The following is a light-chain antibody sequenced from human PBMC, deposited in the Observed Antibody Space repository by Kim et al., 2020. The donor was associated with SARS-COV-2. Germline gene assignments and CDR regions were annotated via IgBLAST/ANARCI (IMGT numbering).Light chain of an antibody. Sequence: QSALTQPASVSGSPGQSITISCTGTSSDVGGYNSVSWYRQHPGKAPKLMIYEVNNRPSGVSSRFFGSKSGNTASLTISGLQADDEADYYCSSYTTTSTIVFDTGTKVTVL. V-gene: IGLV2-14*01. CDR2: EVN. CDR3: SSYTTTSTIV. J-gene: IGLJ1*01. CDR1: SSDVGGYNS.